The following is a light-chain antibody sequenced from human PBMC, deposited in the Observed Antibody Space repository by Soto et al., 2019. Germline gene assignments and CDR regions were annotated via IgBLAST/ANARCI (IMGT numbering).Light chain of an antibody. CDR2: GAS. V-gene: IGKV3-20*01. J-gene: IGKJ5*01. Sequence: EIVLTQSPGTLSLSPGERATLSCRASQRVSDSFLAWYQQKPGQAPSLLIFGASSRATGIPDRLSGSGSGTDLNLTISGLEPEDFAVDYCQQYGRSPITFGQGPRLEIK. CDR1: QRVSDSF. CDR3: QQYGRSPIT.